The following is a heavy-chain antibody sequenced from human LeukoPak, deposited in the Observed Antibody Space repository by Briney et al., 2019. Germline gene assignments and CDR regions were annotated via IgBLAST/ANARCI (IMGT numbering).Heavy chain of an antibody. D-gene: IGHD2-2*01. V-gene: IGHV3-48*01. CDR1: GFTFSSYS. CDR2: ISSSSTTI. J-gene: IGHJ4*02. Sequence: GGXLRLSCAASGFTFSSYSMIWVRQAPGKGLEGVSYISSSSTTIYYADSVKGRFTISRDNAKNSLYLQMNSLRAEDTAVYYCARALGYCSSTICYRFDYWGQGTLVTVSS. CDR3: ARALGYCSSTICYRFDY.